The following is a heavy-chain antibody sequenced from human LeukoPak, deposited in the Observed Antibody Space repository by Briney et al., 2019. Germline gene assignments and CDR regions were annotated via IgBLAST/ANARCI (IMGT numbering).Heavy chain of an antibody. Sequence: SETLSLTCTVSGGSISSAAYYWGWVRQPPGKGLDWIGSIYYTGTTYYSPSLQTRATLSFDTSKNQFSLKLTSVTAADTAVYFCARRPIAAGNNWFDPWGQGTLVTVSS. CDR2: IYYTGTT. V-gene: IGHV4-39*01. D-gene: IGHD6-13*01. CDR3: ARRPIAAGNNWFDP. CDR1: GGSISSAAYY. J-gene: IGHJ5*02.